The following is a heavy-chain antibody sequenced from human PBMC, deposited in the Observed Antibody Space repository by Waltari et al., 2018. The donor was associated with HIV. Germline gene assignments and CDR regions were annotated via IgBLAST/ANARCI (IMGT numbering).Heavy chain of an antibody. J-gene: IGHJ4*02. CDR2: VNPDGGHT. CDR3: ARDQGLQLEFFDY. D-gene: IGHD2-2*01. V-gene: IGHV1-46*01. Sequence: QVQLVQSGGEVKKPGASVKVSCKASGYTFTSYYMNWVRQAPGQGLEWMGVVNPDGGHTSYAQKFQGRVTMTRDTSTSTVYMELSSLRSEDTAVYYCARDQGLQLEFFDYWGQGTLVTVSS. CDR1: GYTFTSYY.